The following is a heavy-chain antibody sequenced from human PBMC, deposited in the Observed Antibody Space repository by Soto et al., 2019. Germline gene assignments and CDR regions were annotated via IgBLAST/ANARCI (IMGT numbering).Heavy chain of an antibody. Sequence: PSETLSLTCTVSGGSISSGDYYWSWIRQPPGKGLEWIGYIYYSGSTYYNPSLKSRVTISVDTSKNQFSLKLSSVTAADTAVYYCARGYYGSGENWFDPWGQGTLVTVSS. D-gene: IGHD3-10*01. CDR3: ARGYYGSGENWFDP. CDR1: GGSISSGDYY. CDR2: IYYSGST. J-gene: IGHJ5*02. V-gene: IGHV4-30-4*01.